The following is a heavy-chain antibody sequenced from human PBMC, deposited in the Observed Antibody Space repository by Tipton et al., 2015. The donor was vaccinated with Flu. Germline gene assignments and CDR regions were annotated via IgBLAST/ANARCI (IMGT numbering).Heavy chain of an antibody. CDR2: IASAGDT. J-gene: IGHJ6*02. D-gene: IGHD6-13*01. V-gene: IGHV3-13*01. CDR3: ARGPLPDSNWYNGMDV. CDR1: GFTFSSYA. Sequence: SLRLSCAASGFTFSSYAMHWVRQATGKGLEWVSAIASAGDTYYLDSVKGRFTISRDNAKNSLYLQMSSMRVGDTAVYYCARGPLPDSNWYNGMDVWGQGTTVTVSS.